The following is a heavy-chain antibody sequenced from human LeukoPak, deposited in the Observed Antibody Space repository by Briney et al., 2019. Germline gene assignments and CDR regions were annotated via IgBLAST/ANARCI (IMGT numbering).Heavy chain of an antibody. CDR1: GFTFSSYA. V-gene: IGHV3-30-3*01. CDR3: AREGIQLWFGGVGDWFDS. Sequence: PGGSLRLSCAASGFTFSSYAMHWVRQAPGKGLEWVAIISYDGSNKYYADSVKGRFTISRDNSKNTLYLQMNSLRAEDTAVYYCAREGIQLWFGGVGDWFDSWGQGTLVTVSS. D-gene: IGHD5-18*01. CDR2: ISYDGSNK. J-gene: IGHJ5*01.